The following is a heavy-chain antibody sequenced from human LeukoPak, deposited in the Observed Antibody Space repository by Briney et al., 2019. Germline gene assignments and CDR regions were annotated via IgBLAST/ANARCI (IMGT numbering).Heavy chain of an antibody. J-gene: IGHJ6*03. D-gene: IGHD1-26*01. CDR3: AKDQGGSYYYYYYMDV. Sequence: PGGSLRLSCAASGFTFSSYEMNWVRQAPGKGLEWVSYISSSGSTIYYADSVKGRFTISRDNAKNSLYLQMNSLRAEDTAVYYCAKDQGGSYYYYYYMDVWGKGTTVTISS. V-gene: IGHV3-48*03. CDR2: ISSSGSTI. CDR1: GFTFSSYE.